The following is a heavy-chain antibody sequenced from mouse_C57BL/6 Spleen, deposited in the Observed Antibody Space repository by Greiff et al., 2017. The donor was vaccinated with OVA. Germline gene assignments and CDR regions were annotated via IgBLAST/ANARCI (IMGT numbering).Heavy chain of an antibody. Sequence: QVQLQQSGAELVRPGTSVKVSCKASGYAFTNYLIEWVKQRPGQGLEWIGVINPGSGGTNYNEKFKGKATLPADKSSSTAYMQLSSLTSEDSAVYFCARSGGYYGDYYAMDYWGQGTSVTVSS. V-gene: IGHV1-54*01. J-gene: IGHJ4*01. CDR2: INPGSGGT. D-gene: IGHD2-3*01. CDR1: GYAFTNYL. CDR3: ARSGGYYGDYYAMDY.